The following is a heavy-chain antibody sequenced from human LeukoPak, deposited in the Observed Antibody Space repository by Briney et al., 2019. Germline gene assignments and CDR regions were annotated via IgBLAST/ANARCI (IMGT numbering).Heavy chain of an antibody. J-gene: IGHJ4*02. CDR1: GFTFSSYW. CDR2: IKQDGSEK. V-gene: IGHV3-7*01. CDR3: ARDTEVGPFDY. D-gene: IGHD4-23*01. Sequence: GGSLRLSCAASGFTFSSYWMSWVRQAPRKGLEWVANIKQDGSEKYYVDSVKGRFTISRDNAKNSLYLQMNSLRAEDTAVYHCARDTEVGPFDYWGQGTLVTVSS.